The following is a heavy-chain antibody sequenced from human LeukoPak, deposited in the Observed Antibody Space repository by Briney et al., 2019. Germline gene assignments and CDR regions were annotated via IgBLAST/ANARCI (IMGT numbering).Heavy chain of an antibody. CDR3: ARTPTMVRIVGAFSSYFDY. V-gene: IGHV1-18*01. Sequence: ASVKVSCKASGYTFTSYGISWVRQAPGQGLEWMGWISAYNGNTNYAQKLQGRVTMTTDTSTSTAYMELRSLRSDDTAVYYCARTPTMVRIVGAFSSYFDYWGQGTLVTVSS. D-gene: IGHD1-26*01. CDR2: ISAYNGNT. J-gene: IGHJ4*02. CDR1: GYTFTSYG.